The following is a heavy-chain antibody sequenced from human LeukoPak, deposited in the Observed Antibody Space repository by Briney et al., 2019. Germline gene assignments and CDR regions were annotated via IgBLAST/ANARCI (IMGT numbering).Heavy chain of an antibody. V-gene: IGHV5-51*01. CDR3: FLTVTTSFDY. CDR2: IYPGDSDT. J-gene: IGHJ4*02. CDR1: GYSFTSYW. Sequence: GESLKIPCKGSGYSFTSYWIGWVRQMLGKGLEWMGIIYPGDSDTRYSPSFQGQVTISADKSISTAYLQWSSLKASDTAMYYCFLTVTTSFDYWGQGTLVTVSS. D-gene: IGHD4-17*01.